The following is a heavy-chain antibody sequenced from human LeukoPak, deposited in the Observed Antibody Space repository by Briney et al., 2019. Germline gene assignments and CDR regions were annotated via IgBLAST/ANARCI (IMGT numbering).Heavy chain of an antibody. V-gene: IGHV4-34*01. CDR1: GGSFGGYY. CDR2: INHSGST. Sequence: PSETLSLTCAVYGGSFGGYYWSWIRQPPGKGLEWIGEINHSGSTNYNPSLKSRVTISVDTSKNQFSLKLSSVTAADTAVYYCARELTVTTSSYYDYWGQGILVTVSS. CDR3: ARELTVTTSSYYDY. D-gene: IGHD4-17*01. J-gene: IGHJ4*02.